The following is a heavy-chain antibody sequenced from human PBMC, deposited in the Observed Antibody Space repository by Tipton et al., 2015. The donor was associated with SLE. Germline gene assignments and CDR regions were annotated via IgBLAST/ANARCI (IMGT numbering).Heavy chain of an antibody. Sequence: TLSLTCAVYSGSFSGYYWSWIRQPPGKGLEWIGEINHSGNINYNASLKSRVTISLDTSKNQFSLKLSSVTAADTAVHYCARCRLGNWFDPWGQGTLVTVSP. CDR3: ARCRLGNWFDP. V-gene: IGHV4-34*01. CDR2: INHSGNI. D-gene: IGHD3-16*01. J-gene: IGHJ5*02. CDR1: SGSFSGYY.